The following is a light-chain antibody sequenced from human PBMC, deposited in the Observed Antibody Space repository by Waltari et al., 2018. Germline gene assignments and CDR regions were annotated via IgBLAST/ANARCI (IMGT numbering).Light chain of an antibody. CDR3: QQYGRSPPT. Sequence: EIVLTQSPGTLSLSPGERATLSCRASQSVSSSYLAWYQQKPGQAPRLLIYGASSRATGIPDRFSGSGSATDVTLTISRLEPDDFTVYYCQQYGRSPPTFGGGTKVEIK. CDR2: GAS. V-gene: IGKV3-20*01. CDR1: QSVSSSY. J-gene: IGKJ4*01.